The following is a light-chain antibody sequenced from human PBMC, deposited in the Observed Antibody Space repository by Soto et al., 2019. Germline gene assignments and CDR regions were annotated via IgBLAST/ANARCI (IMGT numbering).Light chain of an antibody. V-gene: IGKV3D-15*01. CDR1: QSVSSN. Sequence: EIVMTQSPATLSVSPGERATLSCRASQSVSSNLAWYQQKPGQAPRLLIYGASIRATGIPARFSGSGSGTEFTLTISSLQSEDFAVYYCQQYNNSPPAFGQGTKVEIK. CDR3: QQYNNSPPA. J-gene: IGKJ1*01. CDR2: GAS.